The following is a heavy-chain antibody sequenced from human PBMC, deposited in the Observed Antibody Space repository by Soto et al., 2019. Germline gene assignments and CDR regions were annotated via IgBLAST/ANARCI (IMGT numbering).Heavy chain of an antibody. V-gene: IGHV3-9*01. J-gene: IGHJ6*02. D-gene: IGHD3-10*01. CDR2: ISWNSGSI. CDR3: AKDAITMVRGVISYYGMDV. CDR1: GFTFDDYA. Sequence: EVQLVESGGGLVQPGRSLRLSCAASGFTFDDYAMHWVRQAPGKGLEWVSGISWNSGSIGYADSVKGRFTISRDNAKKPPYLERNRLGGEDKALSYCAKDAITMVRGVISYYGMDVWGQGTTVTVSS.